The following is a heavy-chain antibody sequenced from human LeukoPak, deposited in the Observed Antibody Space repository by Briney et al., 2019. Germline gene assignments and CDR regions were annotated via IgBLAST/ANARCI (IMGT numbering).Heavy chain of an antibody. CDR3: ARWSDGWEFDY. J-gene: IGHJ4*02. D-gene: IGHD5-24*01. CDR1: GFTISSYR. CDR2: IKEDGTDE. V-gene: IGHV3-7*05. Sequence: GGSLRLSCAAPGFTISSYRMSWVRQAPGKGLEWVAHIKEDGTDEYYVDSVKGRFTISRDNAKNSLYLQMNGLRAEDAAVYYCARWSDGWEFDYWGQGTLVSVSS.